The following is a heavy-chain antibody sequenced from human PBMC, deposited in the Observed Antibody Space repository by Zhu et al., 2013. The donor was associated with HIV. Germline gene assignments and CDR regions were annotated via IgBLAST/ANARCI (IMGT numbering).Heavy chain of an antibody. CDR1: GYTFTTYG. J-gene: IGHJ4*02. Sequence: QGQLVQSGAEVKKPGASVKVSCKASGYTFTTYGISWVRQAPGQRLEWMGWISGYSGNTNYAQKFQGRVTMTTATSTSTAYMELRTLRSDDTAVYYCARASGSYRNDHDYWGQGTLVTVSS. CDR3: ARASGSYRNDHDY. V-gene: IGHV1-18*01. D-gene: IGHD1-26*01. CDR2: ISGYSGNT.